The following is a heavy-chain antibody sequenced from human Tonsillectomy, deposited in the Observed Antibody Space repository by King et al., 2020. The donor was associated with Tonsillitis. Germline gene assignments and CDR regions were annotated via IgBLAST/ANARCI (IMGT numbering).Heavy chain of an antibody. CDR3: AGRGIINYGMDV. Sequence: VQLVESGAEVKKPGSSRKVSCKASGGTSNNYGISWVRQAPGQGLEWMGGSFPIFGVTNYAQKFQGRVTITADESTRTAYMELSSRRSDDTAVYYCAGRGIINYGMDVWGQGTTVIVSS. CDR2: SFPIFGVT. J-gene: IGHJ6*02. CDR1: GGTSNNYG. V-gene: IGHV1-69*01. D-gene: IGHD2-15*01.